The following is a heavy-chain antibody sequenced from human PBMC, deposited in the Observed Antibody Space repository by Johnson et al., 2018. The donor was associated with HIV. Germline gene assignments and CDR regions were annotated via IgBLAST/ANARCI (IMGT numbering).Heavy chain of an antibody. CDR1: GFTFSSYG. V-gene: IGHV3-30*03. J-gene: IGHJ3*02. Sequence: QVQLVEFGGGVVQPGRSLRLSCAASGFTFSSYGMHWVRQAPGKGLEWVAVISYDGSNKYYADSVKGRFTISRDNSKNTLYVQMNSLRAEDTALYYCARASHSSGRYGRLGDAFDIWGQGTMVTVSS. CDR2: ISYDGSNK. CDR3: ARASHSSGRYGRLGDAFDI. D-gene: IGHD6-19*01.